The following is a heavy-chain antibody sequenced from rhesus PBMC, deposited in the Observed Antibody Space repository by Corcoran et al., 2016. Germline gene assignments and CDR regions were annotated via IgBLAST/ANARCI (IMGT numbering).Heavy chain of an antibody. CDR1: GGSFSSYW. J-gene: IGHJ6*01. V-gene: IGHV4-80*01. D-gene: IGHD4-23*01. CDR3: ARGDSHYSGLDS. CDR2: IKGNSGST. Sequence: QVQLQESGPGLVKPSETLSLTCAVSGGSFSSYWWSWIRQPPGKGLEWIGEIKGNSGSTNYNPSLKSRVTISIDTSKTQFSLKLSSVTAADTAVFYCARGDSHYSGLDSWGQGVVVTVSS.